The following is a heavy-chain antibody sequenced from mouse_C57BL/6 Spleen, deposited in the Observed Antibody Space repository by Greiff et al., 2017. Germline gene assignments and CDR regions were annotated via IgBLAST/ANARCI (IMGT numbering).Heavy chain of an antibody. D-gene: IGHD4-1*01. CDR1: GYTFTDYE. V-gene: IGHV1-15*01. CDR2: IDPETGGT. CDR3: TRTWEGSWFAY. Sequence: QVQLQQSGAELVRPGASVTLSCKASGYTFTDYEMHWVKQTPVHGLEWIGAIDPETGGTAYNQKFKGKAILTADKSSSTAYMELRSLTSEDSAVYYCTRTWEGSWFAYWGQGTLVTVSA. J-gene: IGHJ3*01.